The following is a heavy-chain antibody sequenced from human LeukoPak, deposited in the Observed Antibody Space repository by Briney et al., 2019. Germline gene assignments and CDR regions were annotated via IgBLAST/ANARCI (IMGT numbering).Heavy chain of an antibody. CDR3: TTDSEDGPYCTNGVCYPVFDY. CDR1: GFTFSNAW. V-gene: IGHV3-15*01. J-gene: IGHJ4*02. Sequence: PGGSLRLSCAASGFTFSNAWMSWVRQAPGKGLEWVGRIKSKTDGGTTDYAAPVKGRFTISRDDSKNTLYLQMNSLKTEDTAVYYCTTDSEDGPYCTNGVCYPVFDYWGQGTLVTVSS. CDR2: IKSKTDGGTT. D-gene: IGHD2-8*01.